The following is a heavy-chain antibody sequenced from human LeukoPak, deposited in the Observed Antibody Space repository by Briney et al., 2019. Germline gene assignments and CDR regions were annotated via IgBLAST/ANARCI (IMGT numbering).Heavy chain of an antibody. CDR2: IRYDGSNE. D-gene: IGHD2-2*01. J-gene: IGHJ4*02. Sequence: GGSLRLSCVASGFTFSYFGMHWVRQAPGKGLEWVAFIRYDGSNEYYAESVKGRFTISRDNSKNTLYLQMNSLRVEDAAAYYCAKIEGKYQLANIPDSWGQGTLVTVSS. CDR1: GFTFSYFG. CDR3: AKIEGKYQLANIPDS. V-gene: IGHV3-30*02.